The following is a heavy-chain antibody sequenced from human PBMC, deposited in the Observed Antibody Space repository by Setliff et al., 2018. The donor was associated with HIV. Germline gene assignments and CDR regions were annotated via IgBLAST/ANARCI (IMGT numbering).Heavy chain of an antibody. CDR3: ARVSDTGVDPQTHRDY. CDR2: INTNTGNP. V-gene: IGHV7-4-1*02. J-gene: IGHJ4*02. D-gene: IGHD2-21*01. CDR1: GYIFTDYY. Sequence: ASVKVSCKASGYIFTDYYMHWVRQAPGQGLEWMGWINTNTGNPTYAQGFTGRFVFSLDTSVSTAYLQISSLKAEDSAIYYCARVSDTGVDPQTHRDYWGQGTPVTVSS.